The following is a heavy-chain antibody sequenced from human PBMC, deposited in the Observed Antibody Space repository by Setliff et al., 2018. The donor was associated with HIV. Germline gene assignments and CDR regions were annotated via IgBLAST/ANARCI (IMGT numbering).Heavy chain of an antibody. CDR2: FYYSGSS. Sequence: PSETLSLTCTVSGASISSDSWSWIRQSPGKGLEWIGNFYYSGSSHYNPSLKSRVTISVDTSKNQFSLKLISVSAADTAVYYCAKLLPAADMAREIDSWGQGTLVTVSS. CDR1: GASISSDS. CDR3: AKLLPAADMAREIDS. V-gene: IGHV4-59*08. J-gene: IGHJ4*02. D-gene: IGHD2-2*01.